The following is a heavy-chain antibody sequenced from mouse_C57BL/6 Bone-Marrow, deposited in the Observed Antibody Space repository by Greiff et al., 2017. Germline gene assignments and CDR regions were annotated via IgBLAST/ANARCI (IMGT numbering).Heavy chain of an antibody. D-gene: IGHD1-1*01. CDR1: GFNIKDDY. CDR3: TTLYYYSSSHYFDY. J-gene: IGHJ2*01. CDR2: IDPENGDT. Sequence: EVQLQQSGAELVRPGASVKLSCTASGFNIKDDYMHWVKQRPEQGLEWIGWIDPENGDTEYASKFQGKATITADTSSNTAYLQLSSLTSEDTAVYYCTTLYYYSSSHYFDYWGQGTTLTVSS. V-gene: IGHV14-4*01.